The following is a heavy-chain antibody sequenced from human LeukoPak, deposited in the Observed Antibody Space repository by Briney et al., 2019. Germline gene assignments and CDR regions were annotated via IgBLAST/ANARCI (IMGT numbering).Heavy chain of an antibody. Sequence: GGSLRLSCAASGFTFSSYWMHWVRRAPGKGLVWVSHINSDGSSTSYADSVKGRFTISRDNAKNTLYLQMNSLRAEDTAVYYCARDGYYDSTGYWLDYWGQGTLVTVSS. CDR2: INSDGSST. J-gene: IGHJ4*02. V-gene: IGHV3-74*01. D-gene: IGHD3-22*01. CDR3: ARDGYYDSTGYWLDY. CDR1: GFTFSSYW.